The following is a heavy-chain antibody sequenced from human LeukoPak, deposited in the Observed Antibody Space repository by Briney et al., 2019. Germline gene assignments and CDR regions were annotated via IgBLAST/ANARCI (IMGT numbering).Heavy chain of an antibody. CDR3: ARAGWEEYFDY. CDR1: GFTFSSYG. CDR2: IWYDGSNK. J-gene: IGHJ4*02. D-gene: IGHD1-26*01. Sequence: GGSLRLSCAASGFTFSSYGMHWVRQAPGKGLEWVAVIWYDGSNKYYADSVKGRFTISRDNSKNTLYLQMNSLRAEDTAVYYCARAGWEEYFDYWGQGTLVTVSS. V-gene: IGHV3-33*01.